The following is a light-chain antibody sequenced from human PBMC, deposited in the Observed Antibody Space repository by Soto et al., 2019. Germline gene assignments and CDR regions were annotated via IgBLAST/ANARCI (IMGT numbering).Light chain of an antibody. CDR1: QSVSSNY. V-gene: IGKV3-20*01. CDR3: QQYGSSPT. CDR2: DVS. Sequence: EIVLTQSPGTLSLSPGERATLSCRSSQSVSSNYLAWYQQKPDQAPRLVIYDVSGRATGIPDRFSGSGSGTDFTLTISRLEPEDFAVDYCQQYGSSPTFGQGTKLEIK. J-gene: IGKJ1*01.